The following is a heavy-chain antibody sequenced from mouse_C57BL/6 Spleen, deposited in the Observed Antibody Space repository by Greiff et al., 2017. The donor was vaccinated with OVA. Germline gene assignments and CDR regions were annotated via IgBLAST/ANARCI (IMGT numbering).Heavy chain of an antibody. V-gene: IGHV1-82*01. Sequence: QVQLQQSGPELVKPGASVKISCKASGYAFSSSWMNWVKQRPGKGLEWIGRIYPGDGDTNYNGKFKGKATLTADKSSSTAYMQLSSLTSEDSAVYFCARDDYYGSSRFAYWGQGTLVTVSA. J-gene: IGHJ3*01. CDR1: GYAFSSSW. CDR2: IYPGDGDT. D-gene: IGHD1-1*01. CDR3: ARDDYYGSSRFAY.